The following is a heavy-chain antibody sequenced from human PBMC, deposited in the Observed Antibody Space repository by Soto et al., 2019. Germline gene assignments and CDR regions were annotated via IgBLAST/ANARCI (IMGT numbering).Heavy chain of an antibody. Sequence: GGSLRLSCSASGFTFSTYSMSWVRQAPGKGLEWVSSMSSSGRNIYYADSVKGRFTISRDNAKNSLYLQMNSLRAEDTALYYCAREAYYYDSSAYYFLDYWGQGALVTVSS. CDR2: MSSSGRNI. D-gene: IGHD3-22*01. CDR3: AREAYYYDSSAYYFLDY. J-gene: IGHJ4*02. V-gene: IGHV3-21*01. CDR1: GFTFSTYS.